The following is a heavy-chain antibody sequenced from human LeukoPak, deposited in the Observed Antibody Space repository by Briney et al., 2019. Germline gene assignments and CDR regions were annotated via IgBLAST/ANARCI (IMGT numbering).Heavy chain of an antibody. CDR1: GYTFTNYG. CDR2: ISPYNGNT. CDR3: ARDLSGYYDSSGSDGFDF. V-gene: IGHV1-18*01. J-gene: IGHJ3*01. Sequence: ASVKVSCKASGYTFTNYGVSWVRQAPGQGLEWMGWISPYNGNTIYAQKLQGRVTMTTDTSTSTAYMELRILRSDDTAVYYCARDLSGYYDSSGSDGFDFWGQGTMLTVSS. D-gene: IGHD3-22*01.